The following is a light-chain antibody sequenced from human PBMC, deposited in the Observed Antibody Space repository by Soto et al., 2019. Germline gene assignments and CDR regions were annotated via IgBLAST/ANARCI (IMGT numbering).Light chain of an antibody. CDR2: SNY. CDR3: QSYDTRLGDWV. J-gene: IGLJ3*02. Sequence: NWYQQRPGKAPKLLIHSNYLRASGVPDRFSASKSVTSASLAIIGLQAEDEADYYCQSYDTRLGDWVFGGGTK. V-gene: IGLV1-40*01.